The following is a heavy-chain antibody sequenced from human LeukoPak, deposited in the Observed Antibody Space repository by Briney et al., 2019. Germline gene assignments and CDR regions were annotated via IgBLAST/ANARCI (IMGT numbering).Heavy chain of an antibody. CDR3: AKDELSLRFLEWRSWGFEY. V-gene: IGHV3-30*02. CDR2: IRYDGSNK. CDR1: GFSFSGYG. J-gene: IGHJ4*02. D-gene: IGHD3-3*01. Sequence: PGGPLRLSCVASGFSFSGYGMHWVRQAPGKGLEWVAFIRYDGSNKYYADSVKGRFTISRDKSKNTLSLQMNSLRAADTAVYYCAKDELSLRFLEWRSWGFEYWGQGTLVTVSS.